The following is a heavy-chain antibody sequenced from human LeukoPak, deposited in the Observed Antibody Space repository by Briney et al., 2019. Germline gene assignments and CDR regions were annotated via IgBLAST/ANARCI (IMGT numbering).Heavy chain of an antibody. J-gene: IGHJ4*02. V-gene: IGHV3-30-3*01. CDR2: ISYDGSNK. Sequence: GGSLRLSCAASGFTFSSYAMHWVRQAPGEGLEWVAVISYDGSNKYYADSVKGRFTISRDNSKNTLYLQMNSLRAEDTAVYYCARGGVLDYWGQGTLVTVSS. CDR3: ARGGVLDY. CDR1: GFTFSSYA. D-gene: IGHD5-12*01.